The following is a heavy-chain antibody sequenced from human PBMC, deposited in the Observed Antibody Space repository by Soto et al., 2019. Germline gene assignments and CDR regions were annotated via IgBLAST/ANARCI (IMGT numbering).Heavy chain of an antibody. V-gene: IGHV1-69*13. D-gene: IGHD2-2*01. J-gene: IGHJ4*02. Sequence: SVKVSCKASGGTFSSYAISCVRQAPGQGLEWMGGIIPIFGTANYAQKFQGRVTITADESTSTAYMELSSLRSEDTAVYYCARQTGGPNDQFDYWGQGTLVTVSS. CDR3: ARQTGGPNDQFDY. CDR2: IIPIFGTA. CDR1: GGTFSSYA.